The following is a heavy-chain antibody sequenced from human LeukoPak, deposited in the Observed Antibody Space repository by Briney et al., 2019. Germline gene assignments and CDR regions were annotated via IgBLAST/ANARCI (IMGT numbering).Heavy chain of an antibody. J-gene: IGHJ4*02. CDR3: AKASMRTPWIQLH. CDR1: GFTFSSYA. D-gene: IGHD5-18*01. Sequence: GGSLRLSCAASGFTFSSYAMSWVRQAPGKGLEWVSAISGSGGGTYYADSVKGRFTISGDNSKNTLYLQMNSLRAEDTAVYYCAKASMRTPWIQLHWGQGTLVTVSS. CDR2: ISGSGGGT. V-gene: IGHV3-23*01.